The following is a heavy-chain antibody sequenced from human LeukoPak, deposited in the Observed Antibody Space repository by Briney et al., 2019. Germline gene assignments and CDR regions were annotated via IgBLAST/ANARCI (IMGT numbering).Heavy chain of an antibody. CDR2: IVVGSGNT. V-gene: IGHV1-58*01. J-gene: IGHJ6*02. CDR1: GFTFTSSA. D-gene: IGHD6-13*01. CDR3: AAASSGWYNYYYYGMDV. Sequence: ASVKVSCKASGFTFTSSAVQWVRQARGQRLEWIGWIVVGSGNTSYAQKFQERVTITRDMSTSTAYMELSSLRSEDTAVYYCAAASSGWYNYYYYGMDVWGQGTTVTVSS.